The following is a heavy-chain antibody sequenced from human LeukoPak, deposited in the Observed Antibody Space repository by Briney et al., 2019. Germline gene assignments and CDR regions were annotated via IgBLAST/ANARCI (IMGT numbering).Heavy chain of an antibody. Sequence: GGSLRLSCAASGFTFSNYGVTWVRQAPGKGLEWVSAISGSGGSTYYADSVKGRFTISRDNSKNTLYLQVNSLRAEDTAVYYCAKPHYTSGWLYFDYWGQGTLVTVSS. J-gene: IGHJ4*02. D-gene: IGHD6-19*01. V-gene: IGHV3-23*01. CDR1: GFTFSNYG. CDR3: AKPHYTSGWLYFDY. CDR2: ISGSGGST.